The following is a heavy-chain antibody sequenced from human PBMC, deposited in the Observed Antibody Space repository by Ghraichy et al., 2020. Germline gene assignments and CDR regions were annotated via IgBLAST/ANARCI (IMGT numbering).Heavy chain of an antibody. V-gene: IGHV1-46*03. CDR1: GYTFTSYY. D-gene: IGHD6-13*01. J-gene: IGHJ5*02. CDR2: INPSGGST. CDR3: ARDLAGIAAAGTWFDP. Sequence: ASVKVSCKASGYTFTSYYMHWVRQAPGQGLEWMGIINPSGGSTSYAQKFQGRVTMTRDTSTSTVYMELGSLRSEDTAVYYCARDLAGIAAAGTWFDPWGQGTLVTVSS.